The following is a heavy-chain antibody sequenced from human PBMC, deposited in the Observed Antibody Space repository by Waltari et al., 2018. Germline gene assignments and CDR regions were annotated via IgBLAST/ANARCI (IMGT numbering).Heavy chain of an antibody. CDR1: GGSISSSNW. D-gene: IGHD6-13*01. V-gene: IGHV4-4*02. Sequence: QVQLQESGPGLVKPSGTLSLTCAVSGGSISSSNWWSWVRQPPGKGLQWIGEIYHSGSTNYNPSLKSRVTISVDKSKNQFSLKLSSVTAADTAVYYCVILPGQQLVAMWGDAFDIWGQGTMVAVSS. CDR2: IYHSGST. CDR3: VILPGQQLVAMWGDAFDI. J-gene: IGHJ3*02.